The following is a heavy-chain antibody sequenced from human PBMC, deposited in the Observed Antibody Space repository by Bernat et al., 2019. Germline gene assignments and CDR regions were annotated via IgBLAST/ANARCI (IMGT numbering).Heavy chain of an antibody. V-gene: IGHV1-69-2*01. D-gene: IGHD1-1*01. J-gene: IGHJ3*02. CDR3: ATDFPIELQLERRRGAFDI. Sequence: EVQLVQSGAEVKKPGATVKISCKVSGYTFTDYYMHWVQQAPGKGLEWMGLVDPEDGETIYAEKFQGRVTITADTSTDTAYMELSSLRSEDTAVYYCATDFPIELQLERRRGAFDIWGQGTMVTVSS. CDR1: GYTFTDYY. CDR2: VDPEDGET.